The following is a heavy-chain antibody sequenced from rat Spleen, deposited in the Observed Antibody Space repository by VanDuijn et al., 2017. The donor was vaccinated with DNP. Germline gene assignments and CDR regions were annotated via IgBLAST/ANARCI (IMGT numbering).Heavy chain of an antibody. D-gene: IGHD1-1*01. J-gene: IGHJ2*01. CDR1: GFTFSDYY. V-gene: IGHV5-20*01. CDR3: TRRDSSLLLHGFFDY. Sequence: EVQLVESGGGIVQPGRSLNLSCAASGFTFSDYYMAWVRQAPTRGLEWVASISYDGSRTYYRDSVKGRLTISRDNAKSTLYLQMDSLGSEDTAIYYCTRRDSSLLLHGFFDYWGQGVMVTVSS. CDR2: ISYDGSRT.